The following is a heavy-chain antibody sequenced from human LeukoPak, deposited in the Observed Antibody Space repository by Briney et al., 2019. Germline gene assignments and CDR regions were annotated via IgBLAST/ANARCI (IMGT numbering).Heavy chain of an antibody. D-gene: IGHD2-21*02. Sequence: GGSLRLSCAASGFXFSSAWFHWVRQGPGKGLVWLARINEDGRTTNYADSVRGRFTISRDNAKNTVYLQMSDLRVEDTAVYYCARGLHGRDEYGGQGTLVTVSS. V-gene: IGHV3-74*01. CDR1: GFXFSSAW. CDR2: INEDGRTT. J-gene: IGHJ4*02. CDR3: ARGLHGRDEY.